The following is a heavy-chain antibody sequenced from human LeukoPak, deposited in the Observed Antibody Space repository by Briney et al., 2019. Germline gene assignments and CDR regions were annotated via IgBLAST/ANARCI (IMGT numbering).Heavy chain of an antibody. CDR3: ARGASAGSVDY. Sequence: SETLSLTCTVSGGSISTSSYYWGWIRQPPGKGLEWIGAIYYSENTYYNPSLKSRVTVSVDTSKNQFSLKLTSVTAADTAVYYCARGASAGSVDYWGQGTLVTVSS. J-gene: IGHJ4*02. CDR1: GGSISTSSYY. CDR2: IYYSENT. V-gene: IGHV4-39*07. D-gene: IGHD3-10*01.